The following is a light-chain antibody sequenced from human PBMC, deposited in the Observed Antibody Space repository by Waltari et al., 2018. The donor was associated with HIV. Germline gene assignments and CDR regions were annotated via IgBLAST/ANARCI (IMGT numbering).Light chain of an antibody. CDR3: AAWDDSLNAYV. V-gene: IGLV1-44*01. CDR2: NDD. Sequence: QSVLIQPPSSSGSPGQRVTISCSGSSSHVGSTTVNWYQHLPGVAPKLLILNDDERPVGVPDRFSGSKSGTSASLASSGLQSEDEGDYYCAAWDDSLNAYVFGTGTTVTVL. J-gene: IGLJ1*01. CDR1: SSHVGSTT.